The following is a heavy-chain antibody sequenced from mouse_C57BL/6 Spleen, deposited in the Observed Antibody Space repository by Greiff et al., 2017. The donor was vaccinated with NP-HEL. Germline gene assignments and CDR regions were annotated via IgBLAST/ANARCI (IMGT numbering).Heavy chain of an antibody. Sequence: VQLQQSGAELMKPGASVKLSCKATGYTFTGYWIEWVKQRPGHGLEWIGEILPGSGSTNYTEKFKGKATFTADTSSNTAYMQLSSLTTEDSAIYYCAREDSNWYFDVWGTGTTVTVSS. CDR2: ILPGSGST. CDR3: AREDSNWYFDV. CDR1: GYTFTGYW. V-gene: IGHV1-9*01. D-gene: IGHD2-5*01. J-gene: IGHJ1*03.